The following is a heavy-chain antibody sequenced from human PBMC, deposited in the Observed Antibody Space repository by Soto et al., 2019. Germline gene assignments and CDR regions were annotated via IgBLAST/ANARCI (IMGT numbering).Heavy chain of an antibody. CDR2: ISDDGDST. J-gene: IGHJ4*02. Sequence: EVQLLESGGDLVQPGGSLRLSCAVSRFTFSSYGMNWVRQAPGKGLEWVSSISDDGDSTYYADSVKGRFTISRDNSKNMLYLQMNSLRAEDTAVYYCAKRSGYQEAAYLDYWGQGTLVTVSS. V-gene: IGHV3-23*01. CDR1: RFTFSSYG. D-gene: IGHD5-12*01. CDR3: AKRSGYQEAAYLDY.